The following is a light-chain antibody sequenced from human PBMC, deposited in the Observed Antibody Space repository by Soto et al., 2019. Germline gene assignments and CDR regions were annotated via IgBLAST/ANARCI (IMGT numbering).Light chain of an antibody. Sequence: DIQMTQSPSSLSASVGDRVTITCRASQGISNYLAWYQQKPGKVPKLLIYAASTLQSGVPSRFSGSGSGTXXXLXXXSLQPEDVATYYCQKYNSATWTFGQGTKVEIK. J-gene: IGKJ1*01. CDR2: AAS. V-gene: IGKV1-27*01. CDR1: QGISNY. CDR3: QKYNSATWT.